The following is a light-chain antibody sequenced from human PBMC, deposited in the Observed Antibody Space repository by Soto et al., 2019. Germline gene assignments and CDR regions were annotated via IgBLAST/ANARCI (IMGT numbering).Light chain of an antibody. J-gene: IGKJ5*01. CDR1: QSVASS. Sequence: ERVMTQSPATLSASPGERVTLSCRASQSVASSVAWYQQKPGQAPRLILYGASTRATGFPARFSGSGSGTEFTLTISSLQSEDFAVYPWQQYHYWPVTFGQGTRLEVK. CDR2: GAS. V-gene: IGKV3-15*01. CDR3: QQYHYWPVT.